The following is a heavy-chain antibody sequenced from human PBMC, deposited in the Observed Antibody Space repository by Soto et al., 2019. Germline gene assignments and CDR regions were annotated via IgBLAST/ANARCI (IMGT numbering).Heavy chain of an antibody. CDR1: TFNSYS. CDR2: ISSGSAYI. CDR3: TKDQGGSNDSWFDP. V-gene: IGHV3-21*06. Sequence: EVQLVDSGGGLVKPGGSLRLSCSFTFNSYSLNWVRQAPGKGRVWVSFISSGSAYIKYADSVKGRFTISRDNANNLLYRQMSSLRVDDTALYYCTKDQGGSNDSWFDPWGQGTLVTVSS. D-gene: IGHD1-26*01. J-gene: IGHJ5*02.